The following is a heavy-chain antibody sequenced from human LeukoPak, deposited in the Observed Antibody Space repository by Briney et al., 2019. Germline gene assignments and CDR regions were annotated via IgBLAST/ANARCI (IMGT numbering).Heavy chain of an antibody. J-gene: IGHJ4*02. CDR2: IIPIFGTA. CDR3: ASTSRIQLWDHADY. Sequence: SVTVSCRASGGTFSSYAISWVRQAPGQGLEWMGGIIPIFGTANYAQKFQGRVTITADESTSTAYMELSSLRSEDTAVYYCASTSRIQLWDHADYWGQGTLVTVSS. CDR1: GGTFSSYA. D-gene: IGHD5-18*01. V-gene: IGHV1-69*13.